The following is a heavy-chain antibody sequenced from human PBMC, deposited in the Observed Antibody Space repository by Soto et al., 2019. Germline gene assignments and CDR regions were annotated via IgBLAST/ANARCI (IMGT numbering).Heavy chain of an antibody. J-gene: IGHJ4*02. CDR3: AKSGDSAGWGIDF. CDR1: GFSVSRYA. Sequence: EVQLLESGGGLVQPGGSLRLSCAASGFSVSRYAMMWVRQPPGKGQEWVAGMTGSGGDIRYADPVKGRFTISRDNARNSLSLQMNSLSDEDTAVYYCAKSGDSAGWGIDFWGQGTLVTVSS. CDR2: MTGSGGDI. V-gene: IGHV3-23*01. D-gene: IGHD6-19*01.